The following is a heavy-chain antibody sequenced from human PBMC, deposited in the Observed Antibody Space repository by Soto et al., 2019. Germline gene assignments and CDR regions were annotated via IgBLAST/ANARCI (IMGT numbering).Heavy chain of an antibody. Sequence: GGSLRLSCAASGFTFSSYDMHWVRQATGKGLEWVSAIGTAGDTYYPGSVEGRFTISRENAKNSLYLQMNSLRAEDTAVYYCAREVYYYDSSGYFEGRAFDIWGQGTMVTVSS. CDR2: IGTAGDT. J-gene: IGHJ3*02. CDR1: GFTFSSYD. CDR3: AREVYYYDSSGYFEGRAFDI. D-gene: IGHD3-22*01. V-gene: IGHV3-13*01.